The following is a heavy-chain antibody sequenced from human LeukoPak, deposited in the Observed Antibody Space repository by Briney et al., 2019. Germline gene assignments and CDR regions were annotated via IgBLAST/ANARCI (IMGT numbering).Heavy chain of an antibody. CDR3: AREGCSTTSCYGYFDL. D-gene: IGHD2-2*01. J-gene: IGHJ2*01. Sequence: XGSXXRGXXXWGXVRQPXGKGLXXXXXXYYSGSTYYNPSLKSRVIISVDTSKNQFSLKLSSVTAADTAVYYFAREGCSTTSCYGYFDLWGRGTLVTVSS. V-gene: IGHV4-30-4*01. CDR1: XGSXXRGXXX. CDR2: XYYSGST.